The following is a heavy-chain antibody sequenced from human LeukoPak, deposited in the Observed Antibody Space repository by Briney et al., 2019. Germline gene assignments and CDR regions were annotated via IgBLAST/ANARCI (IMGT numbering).Heavy chain of an antibody. Sequence: ASVKVSCKASGYTFTSYDINWVRQATGQGLEWMGWMNPNSGNTGYAQKFQGRVTITADKSTSTAYMELSSLRSEDTAVYYCARANCSGGSCYDAFDIWGQGTMVTVSS. CDR3: ARANCSGGSCYDAFDI. CDR2: MNPNSGNT. V-gene: IGHV1-8*01. J-gene: IGHJ3*02. CDR1: GYTFTSYD. D-gene: IGHD2-15*01.